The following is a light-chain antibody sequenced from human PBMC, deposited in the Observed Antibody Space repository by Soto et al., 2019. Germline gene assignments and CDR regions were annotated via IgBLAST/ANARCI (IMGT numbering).Light chain of an antibody. CDR3: LQDYNYPWT. Sequence: AIQMTQSPSSLSASVGDRVTITCRASQGIRNDLGWYQQKPGKAPKLLIYAASSLQSGVPSRFSGSGSGTDFTLNISILQPEDFATYYCLQDYNYPWTFGQGTKVEIK. CDR1: QGIRND. J-gene: IGKJ1*01. CDR2: AAS. V-gene: IGKV1-6*01.